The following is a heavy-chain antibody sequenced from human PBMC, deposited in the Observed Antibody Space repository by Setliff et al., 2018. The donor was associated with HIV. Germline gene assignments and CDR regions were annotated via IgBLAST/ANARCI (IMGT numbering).Heavy chain of an antibody. CDR3: ARAGVVEGYYYYYYMDV. CDR2: ISGLGGGTI. V-gene: IGHV3-48*01. CDR1: GFTIDSYS. D-gene: IGHD2-15*01. Sequence: GGSLRLSCATSGFTIDSYSIIWVRQAPGKGLEWVSYISGLGGGTIYYADSVRGRFTISRDDAEKSVYLQMNSLRAEDTAVYYCARAGVVEGYYYYYYMDVWGKGTTVTVSS. J-gene: IGHJ6*03.